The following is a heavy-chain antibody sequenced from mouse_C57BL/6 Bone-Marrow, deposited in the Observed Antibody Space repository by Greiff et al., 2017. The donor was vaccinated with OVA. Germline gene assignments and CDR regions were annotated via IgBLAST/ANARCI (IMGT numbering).Heavy chain of an antibody. V-gene: IGHV14-4*01. CDR2: IDPENGDS. D-gene: IGHD2-10*01. Sequence: EVKLMESGAELVRPGASVKLSCTASGFNIKDDYMHWVKQRPEQGLEWIGWIDPENGDSESASKFQGKATITADTSSNTAYLQLSSLTSEDTAVYYSNAPFYGNYDAVDYWGQGTSVTVSS. CDR3: NAPFYGNYDAVDY. J-gene: IGHJ4*01. CDR1: GFNIKDDY.